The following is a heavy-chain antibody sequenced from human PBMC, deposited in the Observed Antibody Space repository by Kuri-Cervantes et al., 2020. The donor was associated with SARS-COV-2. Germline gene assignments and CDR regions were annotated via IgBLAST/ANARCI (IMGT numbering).Heavy chain of an antibody. CDR1: GFSLTTSGMC. J-gene: IGHJ4*02. D-gene: IGHD4-11*01. Sequence: SGPTLVKPTQTLTLTCTFSGFSLTTSGMCVAWIRQPPGKALEWLARIDWDVDKYYKTSLNTRLSISKDTSKDQVVLTMTNMDPVDTATYYCVRIRAATVIADYWGQGTLVTVSS. V-gene: IGHV2-70*11. CDR3: VRIRAATVIADY. CDR2: IDWDVDK.